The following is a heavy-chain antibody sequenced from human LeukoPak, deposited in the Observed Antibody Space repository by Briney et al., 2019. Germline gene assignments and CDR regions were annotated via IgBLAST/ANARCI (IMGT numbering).Heavy chain of an antibody. CDR2: MYLSGPT. V-gene: IGHV4-4*02. Sequence: KSSETLSLTCTVSGDSINSLDLWSWVRQPPGKGLEWIGEMYLSGPTHSNPSVKSRVTISIDKSKNQFFLNLSSVTAADTAVYYCAGLVGRYSSGLYYYYFDYWGQGTLVTVSS. D-gene: IGHD3-22*01. J-gene: IGHJ4*02. CDR1: GDSINSLDL. CDR3: AGLVGRYSSGLYYYYFDY.